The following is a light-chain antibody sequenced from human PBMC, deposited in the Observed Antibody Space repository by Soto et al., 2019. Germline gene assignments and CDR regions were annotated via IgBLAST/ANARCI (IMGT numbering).Light chain of an antibody. J-gene: IGLJ2*01. Sequence: QSALTQPASVSGSPGQSITISCTGTSSDVGGYNYVSWYQQHPGKAPKLMIYEVSNWPSGVSNRFSGSKSGNTASLTISGLQAEDEADYYCRSYTSSSTHVVFGGGTKLTVL. CDR1: SSDVGGYNY. V-gene: IGLV2-14*01. CDR3: RSYTSSSTHVV. CDR2: EVS.